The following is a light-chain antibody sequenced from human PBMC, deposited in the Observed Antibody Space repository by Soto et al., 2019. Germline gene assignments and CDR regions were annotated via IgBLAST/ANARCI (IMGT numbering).Light chain of an antibody. V-gene: IGLV2-18*01. CDR3: SLYTSSSAYV. J-gene: IGLJ1*01. Sequence: QSVLAQPPSVSGSPGQSVTISCTGTRSDVGSYNRVSWYQQPPGTAPKLMIYEVSNRPSGVPDRFSGSKSGNTASLTISGLQAEDEADYYCSLYTSSSAYVFGTGTKVTVL. CDR2: EVS. CDR1: RSDVGSYNR.